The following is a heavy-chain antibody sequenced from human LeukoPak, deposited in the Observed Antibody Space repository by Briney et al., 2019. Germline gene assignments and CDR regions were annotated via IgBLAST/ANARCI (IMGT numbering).Heavy chain of an antibody. CDR2: IYYSGST. J-gene: IGHJ4*02. CDR1: GGSISSYY. D-gene: IGHD5-12*01. V-gene: IGHV4-59*01. Sequence: PETLSLTCTVSGGSISSYYWSWIRQPPGKGLEWIGYIYYSGSTNYNPSLKSRVTISVDTSKNQFSLKLSSVTAADTAVYYCARYSGYDYSFEYWGQGTLVTVSS. CDR3: ARYSGYDYSFEY.